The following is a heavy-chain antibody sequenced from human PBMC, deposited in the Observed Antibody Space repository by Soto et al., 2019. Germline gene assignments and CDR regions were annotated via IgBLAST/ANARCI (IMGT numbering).Heavy chain of an antibody. CDR2: IIPIFGTA. D-gene: IGHD3-3*01. CDR3: ARGPSPHDFWSGYPSHNYYYYGMDV. CDR1: GGTFSSYA. V-gene: IGHV1-69*12. J-gene: IGHJ6*02. Sequence: QVQLVQSGAEVKKPGSSVKVSCKASGGTFSSYAISWVRQAPGQGLEWMGGIIPIFGTANYAQKFQGRVTITADESTSTAYMELSSLRSEDTAVYYCARGPSPHDFWSGYPSHNYYYYGMDVWGQGTTVTVSS.